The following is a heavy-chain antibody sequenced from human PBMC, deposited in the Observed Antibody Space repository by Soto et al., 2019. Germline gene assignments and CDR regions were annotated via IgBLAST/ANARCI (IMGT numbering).Heavy chain of an antibody. D-gene: IGHD1-26*01. Sequence: EVQLVESGGGLVQPGGSLRLSCAASGFTFSTYWMHWVRQAPGKGPVWVSRISSDGSGTDYAGSVKGRCTISRDNAKNTLSLQMNSLRAEYTAVYYCASAMTSVGATTNGDYWGQGTLVTVSS. CDR2: ISSDGSGT. CDR3: ASAMTSVGATTNGDY. V-gene: IGHV3-74*01. J-gene: IGHJ4*02. CDR1: GFTFSTYW.